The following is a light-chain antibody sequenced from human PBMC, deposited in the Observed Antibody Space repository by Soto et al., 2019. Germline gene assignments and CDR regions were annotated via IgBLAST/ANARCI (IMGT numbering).Light chain of an antibody. CDR2: DAS. J-gene: IGKJ1*01. Sequence: EIVLTQSPATLSLSPGERATLSCRASQSLSSYLAWYQQKPGQAPRLLIYDASNRATGIPARFSGSGSGPDFHLTISSLEPEDFAVYYCQQRSNWTLTFGQGTKVEIK. CDR3: QQRSNWTLT. V-gene: IGKV3-11*01. CDR1: QSLSSY.